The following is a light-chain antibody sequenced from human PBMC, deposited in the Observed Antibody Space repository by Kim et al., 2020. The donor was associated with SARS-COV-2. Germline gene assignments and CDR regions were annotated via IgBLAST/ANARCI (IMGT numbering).Light chain of an antibody. Sequence: LCPGEGAPLACRASQSVDSSYLAWYQQRIGQAPRLLMFGASNRATGVPDRFSGSGSATDFTLTITRVEPEDFAMYYCQQFDGSRYTFGQGTKLEI. J-gene: IGKJ2*01. CDR2: GAS. CDR1: QSVDSSY. CDR3: QQFDGSRYT. V-gene: IGKV3-20*01.